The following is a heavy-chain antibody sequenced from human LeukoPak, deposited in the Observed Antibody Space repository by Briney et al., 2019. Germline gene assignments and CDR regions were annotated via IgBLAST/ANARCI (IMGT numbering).Heavy chain of an antibody. D-gene: IGHD4-23*01. J-gene: IGHJ4*02. CDR3: ARRGDGGRSLDY. V-gene: IGHV3-53*01. Sequence: PGGSLRLSCAASGFNVSNNHMTWVRQAPGKGLEWVSLIYSSGSTYYADSVKGRFTISRDNSKNTLYLQVNSLRAENTAVYYCARRGDGGRSLDYWGQGTLVTVSS. CDR2: IYSSGST. CDR1: GFNVSNNH.